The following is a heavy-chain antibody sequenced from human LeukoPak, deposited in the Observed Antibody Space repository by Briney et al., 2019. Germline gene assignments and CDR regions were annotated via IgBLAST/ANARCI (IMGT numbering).Heavy chain of an antibody. CDR2: ISGRGGST. CDR3: AKGLLGGRGGNFAF. Sequence: GGSLRLSCAASGFTFSSYALSWVRQAPGKGLEWVSGISGRGGSTYYADSVKGRFTISRDNSKNTVYLQMDVLRAADTAVYYCAKGLLGGRGGNFAFWGQGTLVTVSS. V-gene: IGHV3-23*01. CDR1: GFTFSSYA. D-gene: IGHD3-10*01. J-gene: IGHJ4*02.